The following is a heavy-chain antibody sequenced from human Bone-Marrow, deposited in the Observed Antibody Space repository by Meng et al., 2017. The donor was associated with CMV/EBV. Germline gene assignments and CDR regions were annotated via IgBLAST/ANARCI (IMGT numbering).Heavy chain of an antibody. CDR2: INPNSGGT. Sequence: ASVNVSCKASGYTFTGYYMHWVRQAPGQGLEWMGWINPNSGGTNYAQKFQGRVTMTRDTSISTAYMELSRLRSDDTAVYYCARVGCSGGSRYPPPPYYYGMDVWGQGTTVTVSS. J-gene: IGHJ6*02. D-gene: IGHD2-15*01. V-gene: IGHV1-2*02. CDR3: ARVGCSGGSRYPPPPYYYGMDV. CDR1: GYTFTGYY.